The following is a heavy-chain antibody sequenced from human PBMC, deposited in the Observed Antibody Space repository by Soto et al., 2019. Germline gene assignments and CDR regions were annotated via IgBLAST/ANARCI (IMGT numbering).Heavy chain of an antibody. CDR1: GFTFSSYG. J-gene: IGHJ3*02. V-gene: IGHV3-33*01. CDR2: IWYDGSNK. Sequence: GGSLRLSCAASGFTFSSYGMHWVRQAPGKXLEWVAVIWYDGSNKYYADSVKGRFTISRDNSKNTLYLQMNSLRAEDTAVYYCARGVTYYYDSSGALDAFDIWGQGTMVTVSS. CDR3: ARGVTYYYDSSGALDAFDI. D-gene: IGHD3-22*01.